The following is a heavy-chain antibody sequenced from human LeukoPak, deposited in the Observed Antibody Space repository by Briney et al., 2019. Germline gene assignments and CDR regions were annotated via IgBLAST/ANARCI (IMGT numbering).Heavy chain of an antibody. J-gene: IGHJ5*02. D-gene: IGHD3-10*01. CDR1: GFTFSKHA. CDR2: MSYDGSNK. CDR3: ARDSGMSFGGWFDP. Sequence: GALRLSCAASGFTFSKHAMHWVRQAPGKGLEWVALMSYDGSNKYYANSVKGRFTISRDNSKNMLYLQMNSLRVEDTAVYYCARDSGMSFGGWFDPWGQGTLVTVSS. V-gene: IGHV3-30-3*01.